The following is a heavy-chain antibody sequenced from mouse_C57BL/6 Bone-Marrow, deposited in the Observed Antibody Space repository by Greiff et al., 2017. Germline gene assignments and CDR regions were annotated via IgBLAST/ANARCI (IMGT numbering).Heavy chain of an antibody. D-gene: IGHD2-5*01. J-gene: IGHJ3*01. Sequence: EVKLMESGGGLVKPGGSLKLSCAASGFPFSSYAMSWVRQTPEKRLEWVATISDGGSYTYYPDNVKGRFTISRDNAKNNLYLQMSHLKSEDTAMYYCARDPGPLYYSNWGFAYWGQGTLVTVSA. CDR1: GFPFSSYA. V-gene: IGHV5-4*01. CDR3: ARDPGPLYYSNWGFAY. CDR2: ISDGGSYT.